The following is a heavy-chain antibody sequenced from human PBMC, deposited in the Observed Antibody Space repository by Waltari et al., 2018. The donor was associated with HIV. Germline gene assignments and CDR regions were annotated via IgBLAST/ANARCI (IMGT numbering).Heavy chain of an antibody. J-gene: IGHJ4*02. D-gene: IGHD6-6*01. CDR2: NYYTGNT. V-gene: IGHV4-59*01. CDR3: AGVEYSTSGPGY. CDR1: GGSISSYF. Sequence: QVQLQESGPGLVKPSETLSLTCTVSGGSISSYFWSWIRQPPGKGLEWIGYNYYTGNTNYNPSLKSRVTISVDTSKNQFSLKLTSLTAADTAVYYCAGVEYSTSGPGYWGQGTLVTVSS.